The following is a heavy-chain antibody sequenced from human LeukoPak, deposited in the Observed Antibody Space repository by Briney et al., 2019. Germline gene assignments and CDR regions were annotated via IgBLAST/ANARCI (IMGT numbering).Heavy chain of an antibody. V-gene: IGHV4-4*07. Sequence: SETLSLTCTLSGGSMRCYYWSWIRQPAGKGLEWIGRIYTSGSTNYNPSLKSQVTMSVDTSKNQFSLKLSSVTAADTAVYYCARDIGGWFDPWGQGTLVTVCS. CDR2: IYTSGST. D-gene: IGHD1-26*01. J-gene: IGHJ5*02. CDR3: ARDIGGWFDP. CDR1: GGSMRCYY.